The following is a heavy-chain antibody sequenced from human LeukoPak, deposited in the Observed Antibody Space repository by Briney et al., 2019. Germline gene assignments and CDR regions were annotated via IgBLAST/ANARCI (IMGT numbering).Heavy chain of an antibody. CDR2: ISGSGGST. V-gene: IGHV3-23*01. CDR1: GFSFSSYA. J-gene: IGHJ4*02. CDR3: ARGDSNYGPYYFDY. Sequence: PGASLRLSCAATGFSFSSYAMSWVRQAPGKGLEWVSAISGSGGSTYYADSVKGRFTISRDNSKNTLYLQMNSLRAEDTAVYYCARGDSNYGPYYFDYWGQGTLVTVSS. D-gene: IGHD4-11*01.